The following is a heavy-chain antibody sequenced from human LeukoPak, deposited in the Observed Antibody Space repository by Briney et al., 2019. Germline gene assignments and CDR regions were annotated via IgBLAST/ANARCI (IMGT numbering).Heavy chain of an antibody. D-gene: IGHD3-22*01. CDR3: ARSYYDSSGYYFDAFDI. J-gene: IGHJ3*02. V-gene: IGHV3-48*02. CDR1: GFTFSSYS. CDR2: ISSSSSTI. Sequence: GGSLRLSCAASGFTFSSYSMNWVRQAPGKGLEWVSYISSSSSTIYYADSVKGRFTISRDNAKNSLYLQMNSLRDEDTAVYYCARSYYDSSGYYFDAFDIWGQGTMVTVSS.